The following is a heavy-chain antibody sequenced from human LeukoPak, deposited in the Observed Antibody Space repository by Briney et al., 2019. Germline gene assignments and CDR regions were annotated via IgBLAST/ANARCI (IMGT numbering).Heavy chain of an antibody. Sequence: SETLSLTCTVSGGSISSSSYYWGWIRQPPGKGLEWIGSIYYSGSTYYNPSLKSRITISVDTSKNQFSLKLSSVTAADTAVYYCARDPDLRRQLAPYYYYYYGMDVWGQGTTVTVSS. D-gene: IGHD6-13*01. CDR2: IYYSGST. J-gene: IGHJ6*02. V-gene: IGHV4-39*07. CDR3: ARDPDLRRQLAPYYYYYYGMDV. CDR1: GGSISSSSYY.